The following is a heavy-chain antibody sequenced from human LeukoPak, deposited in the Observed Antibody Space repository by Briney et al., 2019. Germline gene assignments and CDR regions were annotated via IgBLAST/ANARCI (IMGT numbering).Heavy chain of an antibody. CDR3: ARELVGATD. J-gene: IGHJ4*02. CDR2: INPNSGGT. CDR1: GYTLTELS. Sequence: ASVKVSCKVSGYTLTELSMHWVRQAPGQGLEWMGWINPNSGGTNYAQKFQGRVTMTRDTSISTAYMELSRLRSDDTAVYYCARELVGATDWGQGTLVTVSS. V-gene: IGHV1-2*02. D-gene: IGHD1-26*01.